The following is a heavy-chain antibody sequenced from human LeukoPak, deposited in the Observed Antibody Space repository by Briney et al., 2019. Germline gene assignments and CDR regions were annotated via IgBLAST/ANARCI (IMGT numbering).Heavy chain of an antibody. CDR1: GFTFSSYT. J-gene: IGHJ4*02. V-gene: IGHV3-30*04. Sequence: PGRSLRLSCAASGFTFSSYTMHWVRQAPGKGLEWVAVISYDGSNKYYADSLKGRFTISRDNSKNTLYLQMNSLRAEDTAVYYCARRQSASTPPDYWGQGTLVTVSS. CDR2: ISYDGSNK. CDR3: ARRQSASTPPDY. D-gene: IGHD3-16*01.